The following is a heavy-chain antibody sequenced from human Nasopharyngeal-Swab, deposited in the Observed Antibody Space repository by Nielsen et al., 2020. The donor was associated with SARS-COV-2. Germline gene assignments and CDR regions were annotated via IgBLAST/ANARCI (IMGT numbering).Heavy chain of an antibody. Sequence: ASVKVSCKASGYTFTSYGISWVRQAPGQGLEWMGWISAYNGNTNYAQKLQGRVTMTTDTSTSTAYMELRSLRSDDTAVYYCARDSISRVSGDLHPEVDAFDICGQGTMVTVSS. J-gene: IGHJ3*02. CDR2: ISAYNGNT. V-gene: IGHV1-18*01. CDR3: ARDSISRVSGDLHPEVDAFDI. D-gene: IGHD2-15*01. CDR1: GYTFTSYG.